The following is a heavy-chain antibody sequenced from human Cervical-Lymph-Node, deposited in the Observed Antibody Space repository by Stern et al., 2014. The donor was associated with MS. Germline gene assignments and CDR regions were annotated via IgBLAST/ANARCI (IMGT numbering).Heavy chain of an antibody. J-gene: IGHJ4*02. CDR2: ISHDGTNK. CDR1: GFTFSRFA. CDR3: ARDPSRFGDNGYLDF. D-gene: IGHD3-10*01. Sequence: VQLEESGGGLVQPGKSLRLSCAASGFTFSRFAMHWVRQAPGQGLQWLAVISHDGTNKYYACSVKGRFTISRDKSNNAVYLQISSLRLDDTAVYFCARDPSRFGDNGYLDFWGQGTLVTVSS. V-gene: IGHV3-30-3*01.